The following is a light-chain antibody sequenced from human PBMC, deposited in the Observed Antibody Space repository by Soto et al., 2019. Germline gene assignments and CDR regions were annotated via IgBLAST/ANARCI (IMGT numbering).Light chain of an antibody. V-gene: IGKV1-39*01. CDR1: QSITND. Sequence: DIQMTQSPSSLSASVGDRVTITCRASQSITNDLNWYQQKPGKAPKLLMYAASSLQSAVPSRFGGSGSGTDVTLTISSLQPEDFATYYCHQGDSSPRTFGQGTKVEI. J-gene: IGKJ1*01. CDR3: HQGDSSPRT. CDR2: AAS.